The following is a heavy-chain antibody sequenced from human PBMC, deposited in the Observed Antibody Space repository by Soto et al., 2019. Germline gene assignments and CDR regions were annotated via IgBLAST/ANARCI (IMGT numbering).Heavy chain of an antibody. CDR3: ARSGYDYDYYYGMDV. D-gene: IGHD5-12*01. J-gene: IGHJ6*02. CDR2: IIPIFGTA. V-gene: IGHV1-69*06. CDR1: GGTLSSYA. Sequence: SVKVSCKASGGTLSSYAISWVRQAPGQGLEWMGGIIPIFGTANYAQKFQGRVTITADKSTSTAYMELSSLRSEDTAVYYCARSGYDYDYYYGMDVWGQGTTVTVSS.